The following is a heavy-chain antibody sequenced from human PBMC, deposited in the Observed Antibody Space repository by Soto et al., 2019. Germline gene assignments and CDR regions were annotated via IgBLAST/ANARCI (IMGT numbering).Heavy chain of an antibody. V-gene: IGHV1-8*01. CDR1: GYTFTSYD. Sequence: QVQLVQSGAEVKKPGASVKVACKASGYTFTSYDIKWVRQATGQGLEWMGWMNPTTGSTGFAQKFQGRVTMISNTSISAAYLVLSSLTSEDTDVYYCARGRLVAETVDSWGQGTLVTVSS. CDR3: ARGRLVAETVDS. J-gene: IGHJ4*02. D-gene: IGHD6-19*01. CDR2: MNPTTGST.